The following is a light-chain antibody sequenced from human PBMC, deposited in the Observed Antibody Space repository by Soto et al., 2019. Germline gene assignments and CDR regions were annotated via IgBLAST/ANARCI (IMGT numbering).Light chain of an antibody. V-gene: IGKV1-5*03. Sequence: DIQMTQSPSTLSGSVGDRVTITCRASQTISSWLAWYQQKPGKAPKLLIYKASTLKSGVPSMFSGSGSVTAVTLPISSLQPADFATYYCQHYNSYSEAFCHGTKVELK. J-gene: IGKJ1*01. CDR2: KAS. CDR3: QHYNSYSEA. CDR1: QTISSW.